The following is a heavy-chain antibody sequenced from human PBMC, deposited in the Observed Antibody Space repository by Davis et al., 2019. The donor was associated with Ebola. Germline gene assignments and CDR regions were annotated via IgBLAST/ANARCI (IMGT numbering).Heavy chain of an antibody. Sequence: SDTLSLTCGVFGGSFSGYYWTWIRPSPGKGLEWLGEINEGGYTNYNPSPKSRVTISIDTSKNQFSLKLTSVTAADTAVYYCAREGPGYWGQGTLVTVSS. CDR1: GGSFSGYY. V-gene: IGHV4-34*01. CDR3: AREGPGY. CDR2: INEGGYT. J-gene: IGHJ4*02. D-gene: IGHD3-10*01.